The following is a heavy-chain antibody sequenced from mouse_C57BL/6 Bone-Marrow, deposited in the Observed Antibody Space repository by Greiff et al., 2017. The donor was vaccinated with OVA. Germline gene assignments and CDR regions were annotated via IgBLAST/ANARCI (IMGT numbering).Heavy chain of an antibody. J-gene: IGHJ4*01. CDR1: GYTFPSYW. Sequence: VQLQQPGAELVRPGTSVKLSCKASGYTFPSYWMHWVKQRPGQGLEWIGVIDPSDSYTNYTQKFKGKATLTVDTSSSTAYMQLSSLTSEDSAVYYCARSGGYDYERNYYAMDYWGQGTSVTVSS. V-gene: IGHV1-59*01. CDR2: IDPSDSYT. D-gene: IGHD2-4*01. CDR3: ARSGGYDYERNYYAMDY.